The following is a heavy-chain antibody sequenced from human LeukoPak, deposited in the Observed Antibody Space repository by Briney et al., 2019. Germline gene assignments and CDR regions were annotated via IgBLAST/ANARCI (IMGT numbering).Heavy chain of an antibody. D-gene: IGHD4-17*01. J-gene: IGHJ5*02. CDR2: IYYSGST. Sequence: SETLSLTCTVSGGSISSYYWSWIRQPPGEGLEWIGYIYYSGSTNYNPSLKSRVTISVDTSKNQFSLKLSSVTAADTAVYYCARVDSAVTTRYNWFDPWGQGTLVTVSS. CDR3: ARVDSAVTTRYNWFDP. CDR1: GGSISSYY. V-gene: IGHV4-59*01.